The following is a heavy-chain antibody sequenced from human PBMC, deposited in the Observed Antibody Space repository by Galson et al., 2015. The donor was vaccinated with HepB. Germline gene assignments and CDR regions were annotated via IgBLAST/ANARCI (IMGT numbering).Heavy chain of an antibody. V-gene: IGHV3-23*01. D-gene: IGHD6-13*01. J-gene: IGHJ4*02. CDR2: ISGSGGST. CDR1: GFTFSSHA. CDR3: AAGMERYSSSWDAQAGY. Sequence: SLRLSCAASGFTFSSHAMSWVRQAPGKGLEWVSAISGSGGSTYYADSVKGRFTISRDNSKNTLYLQMNSLRAEDTAVYYCAAGMERYSSSWDAQAGYWGQGTLVTVSS.